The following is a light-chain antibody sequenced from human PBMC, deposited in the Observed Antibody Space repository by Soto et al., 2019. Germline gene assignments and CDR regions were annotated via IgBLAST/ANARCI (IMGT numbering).Light chain of an antibody. Sequence: QSVLTQPASVSGSPGQSITISCTGTSSDVGGYNYVSWYQQHPGKAPKLMIYDVSNRPSGVSNRFSGSKSANTASLTISGLQAEDEADDYCSSYTSSSTYVVFGGGTKLTVL. J-gene: IGLJ2*01. CDR1: SSDVGGYNY. V-gene: IGLV2-14*01. CDR2: DVS. CDR3: SSYTSSSTYVV.